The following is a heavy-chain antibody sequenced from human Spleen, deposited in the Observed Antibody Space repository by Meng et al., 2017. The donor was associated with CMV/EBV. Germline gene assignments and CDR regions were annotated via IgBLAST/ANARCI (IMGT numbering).Heavy chain of an antibody. CDR3: ARVGGYSSGWSFDY. J-gene: IGHJ4*02. CDR2: INHSGST. D-gene: IGHD6-19*01. Sequence: HEGAGGRVKLPGALCLTCAVYCGSFSGYYGSWSRQPPGKGLEWIGEINHSGSTNYNPSLKSRVTISVDTSKNQFSLKLSSVPAADTAVYYCARVGGYSSGWSFDYWGQGTLVTVSS. CDR1: CGSFSGYY. V-gene: IGHV4-34*01.